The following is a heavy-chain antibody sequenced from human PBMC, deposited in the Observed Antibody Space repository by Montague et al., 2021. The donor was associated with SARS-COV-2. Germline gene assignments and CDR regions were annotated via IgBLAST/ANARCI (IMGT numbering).Heavy chain of an antibody. Sequence: TLSLTCTVSGGSISSVNYYWSWIRQHPGKGLEWIGYIYYSGSSYYNPSLKSRVTISVDTSKNQFSLRLSSVTAADTAVYYCARARTSLIVVVNEFDYWGQGTLVTVSS. V-gene: IGHV4-31*03. CDR3: ARARTSLIVVVNEFDY. CDR1: GGSISSVNYY. J-gene: IGHJ4*02. D-gene: IGHD2-21*01. CDR2: IYYSGSS.